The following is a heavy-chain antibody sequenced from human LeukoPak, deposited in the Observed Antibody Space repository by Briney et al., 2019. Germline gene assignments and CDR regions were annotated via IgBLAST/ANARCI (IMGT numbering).Heavy chain of an antibody. V-gene: IGHV4-34*01. Sequence: PSETLSLTCAVYGGSFSGYYWSWIRQPPGKGLEWIGEINHSGSTNYNPSLKSRVTISVHTSKNQFSLKLSSVTAADTAVYYCARGRGGGYNYAYFDYWGQGTLLTVSS. CDR2: INHSGST. D-gene: IGHD5-24*01. CDR1: GGSFSGYY. CDR3: ARGRGGGYNYAYFDY. J-gene: IGHJ4*02.